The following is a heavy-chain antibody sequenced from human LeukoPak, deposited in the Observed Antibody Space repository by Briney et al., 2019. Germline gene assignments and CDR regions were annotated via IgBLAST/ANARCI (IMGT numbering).Heavy chain of an antibody. Sequence: PGGSLRLSCAAPGFTFSSYAMHWVRQAPGKGLEWVAVISYDGSNKYYADSVKGRFTISRDNSKNTLYLQMNSLRAEDTAVYYCARDPKYYDFYYGMDVWGQGTTVTVSS. CDR1: GFTFSSYA. J-gene: IGHJ6*02. D-gene: IGHD3-3*01. CDR2: ISYDGSNK. CDR3: ARDPKYYDFYYGMDV. V-gene: IGHV3-30-3*01.